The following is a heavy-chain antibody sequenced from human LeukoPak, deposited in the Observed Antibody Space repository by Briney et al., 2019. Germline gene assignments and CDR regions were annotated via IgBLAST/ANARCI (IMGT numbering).Heavy chain of an antibody. J-gene: IGHJ4*02. CDR1: DSTSISIS. D-gene: IGHD6-6*01. CDR3: ARDSSSQLLGY. V-gene: IGHV3-48*01. Sequence: PGGSLRLSGPALDSTSISISMTWSGRPPGKGLEWVSYISSSSSTIYYADSVKGRFTISRDNAKNSLYLQMNSLRAEDTAVYYCARDSSSQLLGYWGQGTLVTVSS. CDR2: ISSSSSTI.